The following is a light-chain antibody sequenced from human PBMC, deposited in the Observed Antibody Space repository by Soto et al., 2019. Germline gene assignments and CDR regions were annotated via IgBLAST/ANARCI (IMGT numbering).Light chain of an antibody. V-gene: IGLV2-14*01. CDR2: DVS. CDR1: SSDVGGYNY. CDR3: SSYTSSSTPHVV. J-gene: IGLJ2*01. Sequence: QSVLTQPASVSGSPGQSITISCTGTSSDVGGYNYVSWYQQHPGKAPKLMIYDVSNRPSGVSNRFSGSKSGNTASLTISGLHAEDEADYYGSSYTSSSTPHVVFGGGTKVTVL.